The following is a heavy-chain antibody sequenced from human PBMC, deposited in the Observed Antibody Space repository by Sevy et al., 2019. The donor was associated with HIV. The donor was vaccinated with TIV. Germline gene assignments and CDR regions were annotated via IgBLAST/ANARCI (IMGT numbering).Heavy chain of an antibody. V-gene: IGHV3-7*01. J-gene: IGHJ4*02. CDR1: GFTFSSYW. CDR2: IKHDGSEK. Sequence: GGSLRLSCAASGFTFSSYWMSWVRQAPGKGLEWVANIKHDGSEKYYVDSVKGRFTISRDNAKNSLYLQMNSLRAEDTAVYYCARRAGYYDFWSGYYAAFDYWGQRTLVTVSS. CDR3: ARRAGYYDFWSGYYAAFDY. D-gene: IGHD3-3*01.